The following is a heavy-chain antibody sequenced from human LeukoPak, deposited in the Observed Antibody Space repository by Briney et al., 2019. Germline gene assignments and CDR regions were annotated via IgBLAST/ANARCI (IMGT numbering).Heavy chain of an antibody. Sequence: ASVKVSCKASGYTFTGYYMHWVRQAPGQGLEWMGWINPNSGGTNYAQKFQGRVTMTRDTSISTGYMELSRLRSDDTAVYYCASYYYDSSGLSPPNYYYYMDVWGKGTTVTVSS. J-gene: IGHJ6*03. CDR1: GYTFTGYY. CDR3: ASYYYDSSGLSPPNYYYYMDV. D-gene: IGHD3-22*01. V-gene: IGHV1-2*02. CDR2: INPNSGGT.